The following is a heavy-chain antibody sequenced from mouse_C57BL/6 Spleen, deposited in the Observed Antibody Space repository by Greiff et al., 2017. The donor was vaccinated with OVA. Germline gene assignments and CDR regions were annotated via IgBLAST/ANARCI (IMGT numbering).Heavy chain of an antibody. CDR1: GYAFSSSW. V-gene: IGHV1-82*01. D-gene: IGHD1-1*01. CDR2: IYPGDGDT. Sequence: SGPELVKPGASVKISCKASGYAFSSSWMNWVKQRPGKGLEWIGRIYPGDGDTNYNGKFKGKATLTADKSSSTAYMQLSSLTSEDSAVYFCARGDYGSSGDYFDYWGQGTTLTVSS. J-gene: IGHJ2*01. CDR3: ARGDYGSSGDYFDY.